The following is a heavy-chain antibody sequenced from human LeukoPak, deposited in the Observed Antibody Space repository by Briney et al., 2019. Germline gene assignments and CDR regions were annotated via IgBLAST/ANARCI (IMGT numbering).Heavy chain of an antibody. V-gene: IGHV3-74*01. J-gene: IGHJ4*02. Sequence: PGGSLRLSCAASGFTFSSYWMHWVRQAPGKGLLSFSRINTDGSMTNYADSVKGRFTIPRDNAKSTMSLQMNSLRAEDTAIYYCVTYRQVMLHFEAWGQGTLVTVSS. CDR3: VTYRQVMLHFEA. CDR1: GFTFSSYW. CDR2: INTDGSMT. D-gene: IGHD5-18*01.